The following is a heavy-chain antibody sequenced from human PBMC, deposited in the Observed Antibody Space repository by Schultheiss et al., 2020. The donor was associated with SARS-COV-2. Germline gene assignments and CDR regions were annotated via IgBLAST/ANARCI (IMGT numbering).Heavy chain of an antibody. CDR3: ARPLIVDSYGYHFDY. V-gene: IGHV3-38*02. CDR1: GGSFSGYY. D-gene: IGHD5-18*01. CDR2: ISGGST. J-gene: IGHJ4*02. Sequence: ETLSLTCAVYGGSFSGYYWSWIRQPPGKGLEWVSSISGGSTYYADSRKGRFTISRDNSKNTLYLQMNSLRAEDTAVYYCARPLIVDSYGYHFDYWGQGTLVTVSS.